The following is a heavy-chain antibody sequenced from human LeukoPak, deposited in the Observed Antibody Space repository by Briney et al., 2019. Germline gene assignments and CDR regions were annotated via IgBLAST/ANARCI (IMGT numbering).Heavy chain of an antibody. CDR3: ARATMIVVEVDY. J-gene: IGHJ4*02. CDR2: IYYSGST. V-gene: IGHV4-59*12. D-gene: IGHD3-22*01. CDR1: GGSISSYY. Sequence: SETLSLTCTVSGGSISSYYWSWIRQPPGKGLEWIGYIYYSGSTYYNPSLKSRVTISVDTSKNQFSLKLSSVTAADTAVYYCARATMIVVEVDYWGQGTLVTVSS.